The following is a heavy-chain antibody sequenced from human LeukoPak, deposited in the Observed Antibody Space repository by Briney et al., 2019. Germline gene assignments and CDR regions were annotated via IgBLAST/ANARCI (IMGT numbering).Heavy chain of an antibody. D-gene: IGHD2-15*01. CDR2: NNHSGST. J-gene: IGHJ4*02. CDR1: GGSFRGYY. V-gene: IGHV4-34*01. Sequence: SETLSLTCAVYGGSFRGYYWSWIRQPRGKGLEWIGENNHSGSTNYNPSLKSRVTISVDTSKSQFSLKLSSVTAADTAVYYCARPSKRQVVAATRGYFDYWGQGTLVTVSS. CDR3: ARPSKRQVVAATRGYFDY.